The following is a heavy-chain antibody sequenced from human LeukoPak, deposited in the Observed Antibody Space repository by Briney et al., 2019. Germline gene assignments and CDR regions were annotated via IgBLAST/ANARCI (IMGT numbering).Heavy chain of an antibody. CDR2: INPSGGST. V-gene: IGHV1-46*01. CDR3: ARGGGHIVVVTAVRNHDAFDI. J-gene: IGHJ3*02. CDR1: GYTFTSYY. D-gene: IGHD2-21*02. Sequence: ASVKVSCKASGYTFTSYYMHWVRQAPGQGLEWMGIINPSGGSTSYAQKFQGRVTMTRDTSTSTVYMELSSLRSEDTAVYYCARGGGHIVVVTAVRNHDAFDIWGQGTMVTVSS.